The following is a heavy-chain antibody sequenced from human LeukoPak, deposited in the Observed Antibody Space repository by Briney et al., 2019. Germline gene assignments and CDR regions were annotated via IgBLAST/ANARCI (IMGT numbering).Heavy chain of an antibody. CDR1: EFTFSGYW. D-gene: IGHD2-2*01. CDR3: VRDSVSRYCDY. Sequence: PGGSLRLSCAASEFTFSGYWMSWVRQAPGKGREWVANIKHDGNEKYYVDAVKGRFTISRDNAKNSLYLQMNSLRAEDTAVYYCVRDSVSRYCDYWGQGIRVTVSS. V-gene: IGHV3-7*01. CDR2: IKHDGNEK. J-gene: IGHJ4*02.